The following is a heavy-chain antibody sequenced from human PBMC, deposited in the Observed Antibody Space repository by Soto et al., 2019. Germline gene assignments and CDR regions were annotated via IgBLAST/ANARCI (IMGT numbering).Heavy chain of an antibody. CDR1: GDKFKKNV. CDR2: TIPALGKT. Sequence: SVKGSCKTSGDKFKKNVFTWVRQAPGQGLEWMGGTIPALGKTHYIEKFQGRVTITVDDATRTVYMEVRDLTSEDTAIYYCARGPFRPSAMDVWGQGTTVTVYS. J-gene: IGHJ6*02. V-gene: IGHV1-69*10. D-gene: IGHD3-10*01. CDR3: ARGPFRPSAMDV.